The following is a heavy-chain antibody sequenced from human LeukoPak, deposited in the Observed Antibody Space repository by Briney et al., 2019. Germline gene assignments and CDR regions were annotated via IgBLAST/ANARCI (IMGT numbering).Heavy chain of an antibody. J-gene: IGHJ6*02. Sequence: GGSLRLSCAASGFTFSSYDMHWVRHATGKGLEWVSAIGTAGDTYYPGSVKGRFTISRENAKNSLYLQMNSLRAGDTAVYYCARSNGLIAVAGKKDYYYGMDVWGQGTTVTVSS. CDR3: ARSNGLIAVAGKKDYYYGMDV. CDR1: GFTFSSYD. CDR2: IGTAGDT. D-gene: IGHD6-19*01. V-gene: IGHV3-13*01.